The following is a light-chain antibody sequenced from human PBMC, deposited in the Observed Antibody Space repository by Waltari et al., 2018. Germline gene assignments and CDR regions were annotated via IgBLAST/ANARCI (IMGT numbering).Light chain of an antibody. V-gene: IGKV3-20*01. CDR2: GAS. CDR3: QHYYNSPRT. CDR1: QSITNN. Sequence: DIVLTQSPGPLSLSPGERASLSCRASQSITNNLVWFQQKPGQAPRLLIYGASRRATGIPDRFSGSGSGTDFTLTISRLEPEDFAVYYCQHYYNSPRTFGQGTKVEI. J-gene: IGKJ1*01.